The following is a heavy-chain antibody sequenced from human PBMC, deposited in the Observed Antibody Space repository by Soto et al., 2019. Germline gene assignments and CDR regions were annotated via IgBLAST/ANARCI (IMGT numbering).Heavy chain of an antibody. CDR3: VRRTVRPFYMDV. Sequence: PGGSLRLSCAASGFAFSTYRMHWVRQAPGKGLVWVSRINSDGSSIAYADSVKDRFTISRDNAKNTLYLQMNSLRAEDTAMYYCVRRTVRPFYMDVWGKGTTVTVSS. J-gene: IGHJ6*04. CDR2: INSDGSSI. V-gene: IGHV3-74*01. D-gene: IGHD4-17*01. CDR1: GFAFSTYR.